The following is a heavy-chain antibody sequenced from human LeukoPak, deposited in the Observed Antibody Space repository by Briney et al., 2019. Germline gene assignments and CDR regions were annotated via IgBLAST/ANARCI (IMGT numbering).Heavy chain of an antibody. CDR1: GGSINRGH. CDR2: ILPSGNT. CDR3: ATGYGSGWLDP. D-gene: IGHD3-9*01. Sequence: SGTLSLTFPVSGGSINRGHWGWIRPPPGKGPEWIGYILPSGNTYYNPWLQSRLLISVDTAENHFSLRLSSVTAADTAVYYCATGYGSGWLDPWGQGTLVTVSS. J-gene: IGHJ5*02. V-gene: IGHV4-59*06.